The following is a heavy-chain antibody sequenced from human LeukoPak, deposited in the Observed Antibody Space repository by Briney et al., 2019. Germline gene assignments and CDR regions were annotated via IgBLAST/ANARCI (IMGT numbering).Heavy chain of an antibody. J-gene: IGHJ4*02. V-gene: IGHV3-23*01. Sequence: GGTLRLSCAASGFTFSSYGMSWVRQAPGKGLEWVSAISGSGGSTYYADSVKGRFTISRDNSKNTLYLQMNSLRAEDTAVYYCAKDLLSHAAMAWNYWGQGTLVTVSS. CDR2: ISGSGGST. CDR1: GFTFSSYG. D-gene: IGHD2-2*01. CDR3: AKDLLSHAAMAWNY.